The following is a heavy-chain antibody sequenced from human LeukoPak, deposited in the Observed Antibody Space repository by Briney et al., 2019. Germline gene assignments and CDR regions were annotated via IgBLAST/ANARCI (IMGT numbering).Heavy chain of an antibody. V-gene: IGHV1-69*04. CDR2: IIPILGIA. CDR3: ATDIVVVPAAIVGVAFDI. Sequence: GASVKVSCKASGGTFSSYAISWVRQAPGQGLEWMGRIIPILGIANYAQKFQGRVTITADKSTSTAYMELSSLRSEDTAVYYCATDIVVVPAAIVGVAFDIWGQGTMVTVSS. CDR1: GGTFSSYA. J-gene: IGHJ3*02. D-gene: IGHD2-2*01.